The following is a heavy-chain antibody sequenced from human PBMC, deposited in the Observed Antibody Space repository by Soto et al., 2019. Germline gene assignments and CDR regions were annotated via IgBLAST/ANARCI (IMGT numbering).Heavy chain of an antibody. Sequence: EVQLVESGGGLVQPGGSLKLSCAASGFTFSGSAMHWVRQASGKGLEWVGRIRSKANSYATAYAASVKGRFTISRDDSKITAYLQMNSLKTEDTAVYYCTRYTSYCGGDCYSGGWYFDLWGRGTLVTVSS. D-gene: IGHD2-21*02. CDR3: TRYTSYCGGDCYSGGWYFDL. CDR2: IRSKANSYAT. V-gene: IGHV3-73*02. J-gene: IGHJ2*01. CDR1: GFTFSGSA.